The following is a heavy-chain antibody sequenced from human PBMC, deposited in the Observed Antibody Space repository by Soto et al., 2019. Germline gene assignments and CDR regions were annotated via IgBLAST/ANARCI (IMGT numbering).Heavy chain of an antibody. CDR1: GFTFSGYA. Sequence: GGSLRLSCAASGFTFSGYAMSWVRQAPGKGLEWVSAIRSKANRYATAYAASVKGRFTISRDDSKNTAYLQMNSLKTEDTAVYYCTRWGPDYYDTSGYPYWGQGTLVTVSS. J-gene: IGHJ4*02. V-gene: IGHV3-73*01. D-gene: IGHD3-22*01. CDR3: TRWGPDYYDTSGYPY. CDR2: IRSKANRYAT.